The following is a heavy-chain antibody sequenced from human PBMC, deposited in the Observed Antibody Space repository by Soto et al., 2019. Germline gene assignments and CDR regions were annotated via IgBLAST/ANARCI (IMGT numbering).Heavy chain of an antibody. CDR2: INAGNGNT. CDR1: GYTFTSYA. Sequence: GASVKVSCKASGYTFTSYAMHWVRQAPGQRLEWMGWINAGNGNTKYSQKFQGRVTITRDTSASTAYMELGSLRSEDTAVYYCARGGALITMIVVVKLLSSYGMDVWGQGTTVTVSS. CDR3: ARGGALITMIVVVKLLSSYGMDV. V-gene: IGHV1-3*01. D-gene: IGHD3-22*01. J-gene: IGHJ6*02.